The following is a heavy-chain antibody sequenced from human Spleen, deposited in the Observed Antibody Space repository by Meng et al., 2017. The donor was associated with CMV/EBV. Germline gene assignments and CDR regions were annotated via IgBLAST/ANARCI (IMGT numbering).Heavy chain of an antibody. CDR2: VNPNSGGT. J-gene: IGHJ4*02. V-gene: IGHV1-2*02. D-gene: IGHD1/OR15-1a*01. Sequence: ASVKVSCKTSGYTFTDYYIHWVRQAPGQGLEWMGWVNPNSGGTNYAQKFQGRVTMTRDTSTSTAYMELSRLRSDDTAVYYCARVDWNNLMDYWGQGTLVTVSS. CDR1: GYTFTDYY. CDR3: ARVDWNNLMDY.